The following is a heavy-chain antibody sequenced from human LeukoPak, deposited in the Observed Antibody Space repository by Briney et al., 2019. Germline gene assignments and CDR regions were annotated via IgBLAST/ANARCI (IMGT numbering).Heavy chain of an antibody. CDR2: ISYDGSNK. J-gene: IGHJ4*02. V-gene: IGHV3-30-3*01. D-gene: IGHD6-19*01. Sequence: GGSLRLSCAASGFTFSSYAMHWVRQAPGKGLEWVAVISYDGSNKYYADSVKGRFTISRDNAKNSLYLQMNSLRAEDTAVYYCARGKIAVAPTHYFDYWGQGTLVTVSS. CDR3: ARGKIAVAPTHYFDY. CDR1: GFTFSSYA.